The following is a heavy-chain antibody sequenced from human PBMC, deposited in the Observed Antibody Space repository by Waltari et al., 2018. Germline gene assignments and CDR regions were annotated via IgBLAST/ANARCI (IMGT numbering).Heavy chain of an antibody. CDR2: ISSSGGNR. D-gene: IGHD6-13*01. Sequence: EVQLVESGGGWVQPGGSLRLSCAASGFTVNNYAMKSGLRVPGKGREWLSYISSSGGNRYYADSVKGRFSISRDNAKNSLYLQMSSLRVEDTAVYYCARDRGWSSSPGYYDYWGQGTLVTVSS. J-gene: IGHJ4*02. CDR3: ARDRGWSSSPGYYDY. V-gene: IGHV3-48*03. CDR1: GFTVNNYA.